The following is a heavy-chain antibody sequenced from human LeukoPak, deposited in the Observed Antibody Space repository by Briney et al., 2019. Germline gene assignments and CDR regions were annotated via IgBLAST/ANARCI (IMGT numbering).Heavy chain of an antibody. CDR1: GGSISGGGYS. CDR3: ARLGPADWFDP. V-gene: IGHV4-30-2*01. CDR2: IYHSGST. J-gene: IGHJ5*02. D-gene: IGHD6-13*01. Sequence: SETLSLTCAVSGGSISGGGYSWSWIRQPPGKGLEWIGYIYHSGSTYYNPSLKSRVTISVDRSKNQFSLKLSSVTAADTAVYYCARLGPADWFDPWGQGTLVTVSS.